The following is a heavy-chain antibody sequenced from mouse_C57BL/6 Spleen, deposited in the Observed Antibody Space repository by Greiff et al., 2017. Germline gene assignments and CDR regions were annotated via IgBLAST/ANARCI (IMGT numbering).Heavy chain of an antibody. V-gene: IGHV1-62-2*01. D-gene: IGHD1-1*01. J-gene: IGHJ2*01. CDR2: FYPGSGSI. CDR1: GYTFTEYT. CDR3: ARHYGSSYERYFDY. Sequence: VKLMESGAELVKPGASVKLSCKASGYTFTEYTIHWVKQRSGQGLEWIGWFYPGSGSIKYNEKFKGKATFTADTSSNTAYMQLSSLTTEDSAIYYCARHYGSSYERYFDYWGQGTTLTVSA.